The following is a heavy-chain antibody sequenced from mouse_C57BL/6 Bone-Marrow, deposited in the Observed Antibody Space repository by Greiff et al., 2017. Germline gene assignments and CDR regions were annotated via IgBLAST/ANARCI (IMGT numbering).Heavy chain of an antibody. J-gene: IGHJ2*01. V-gene: IGHV14-4*01. CDR3: TTEYPFDY. CDR2: IDPENGDT. CDR1: GFNIKDDY. Sequence: VHVKQSGAELVRPGASVKLSCTASGFNIKDDYMHWVKQRPEQGLEWIGWIDPENGDTEYASKFQGKATITADTSSNTAYLQLSSLTSEDTAVYYCTTEYPFDYWGQGTTLTVSS. D-gene: IGHD2-10*02.